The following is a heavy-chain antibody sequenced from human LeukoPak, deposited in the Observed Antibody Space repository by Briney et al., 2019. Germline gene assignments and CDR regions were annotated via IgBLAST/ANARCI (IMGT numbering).Heavy chain of an antibody. CDR3: AREMGGYPFDY. V-gene: IGHV3-48*03. J-gene: IGHJ4*02. D-gene: IGHD5-12*01. CDR2: ISSSGSTI. CDR1: GFTFSSYE. Sequence: GGSLRLSCAASGFTFSSYEMNWVRQAPGKGLEWVSYISSSGSTIYYADSVKGRFTISRDNAKNSLYLQMNSLRTEDTAVYYCAREMGGYPFDYWGQGTLVTVSS.